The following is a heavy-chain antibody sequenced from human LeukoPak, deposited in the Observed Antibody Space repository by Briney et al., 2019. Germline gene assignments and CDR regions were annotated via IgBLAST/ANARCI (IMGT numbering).Heavy chain of an antibody. CDR3: ARDGFYSSSPMDV. V-gene: IGHV3-20*01. D-gene: IGHD6-13*01. J-gene: IGHJ6*03. CDR2: INWNGGST. Sequence: PGGSLRLSCAASGFTFDDYGTSWVRQAPGKGLEWVSGINWNGGSTGYADSVKGRFTISRDNAKNSLYLQMNSLRAEDTALYHCARDGFYSSSPMDVWGKGTTVTVSS. CDR1: GFTFDDYG.